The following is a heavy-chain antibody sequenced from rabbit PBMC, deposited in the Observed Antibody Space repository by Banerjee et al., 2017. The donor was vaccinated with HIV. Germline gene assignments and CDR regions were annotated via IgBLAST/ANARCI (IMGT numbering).Heavy chain of an antibody. D-gene: IGHD7-1*01. J-gene: IGHJ3*01. CDR1: GFSFSSTYY. Sequence: QEQLVESGGGLVQPGGTLTLTCKASGFSFSSTYYMCWVRQAPGKGLELIACIYAGDGSTYYASWAKGRFTISKTSSTTVTLQMTSLTDADTATYFCARDTPGDISWSYVDLWGQGTLVTVS. CDR3: ARDTPGDISWSYVDL. V-gene: IGHV1S45*01. CDR2: IYAGDGST.